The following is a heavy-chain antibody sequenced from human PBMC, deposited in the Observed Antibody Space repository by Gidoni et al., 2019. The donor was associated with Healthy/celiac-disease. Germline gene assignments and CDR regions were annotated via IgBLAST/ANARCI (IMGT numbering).Heavy chain of an antibody. V-gene: IGHV3-23*01. D-gene: IGHD3-3*01. CDR3: AKRAAPEWLSYYYYGMDV. CDR1: GFTFSSYA. CDR2: ISGSGGST. J-gene: IGHJ6*02. Sequence: EVQLLESGGGLVQPGGSLRLSCAASGFTFSSYAMSWVRQAPVKGLEWVSAISGSGGSTYYADSVKGRFTISRDNSKNTLYLQMNSLRAEDTAVYYCAKRAAPEWLSYYYYGMDVWGQGTTVTVSS.